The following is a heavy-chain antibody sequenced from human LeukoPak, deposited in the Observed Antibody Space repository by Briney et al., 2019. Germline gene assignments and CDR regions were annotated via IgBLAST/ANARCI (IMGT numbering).Heavy chain of an antibody. D-gene: IGHD6-13*01. J-gene: IGHJ3*02. V-gene: IGHV1-2*05. CDR1: GYTFTGYY. Sequence: ASVKVSCKASGYTFTGYYMHWVRQVPGQGLEWMGRINPNSGGTNYAQKFQGRVTMTRDTSISTAYMELSRLRSDDTDVYYCARVTAAGPNDAFDIWGQGTMVTVSS. CDR3: ARVTAAGPNDAFDI. CDR2: INPNSGGT.